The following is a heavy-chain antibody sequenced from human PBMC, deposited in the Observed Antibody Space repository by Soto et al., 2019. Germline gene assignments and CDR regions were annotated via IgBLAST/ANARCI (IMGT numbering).Heavy chain of an antibody. J-gene: IGHJ4*02. V-gene: IGHV3-30-3*01. D-gene: IGHD6-13*01. CDR1: GFTFSSYA. CDR2: ISYDGSNK. CDR3: ARDSGTYYFDY. Sequence: QVQLVESGGGVVQPGRSLRLSCAASGFTFSSYAMHWVRQAPGKGLEWVAVISYDGSNKYYADSVKGRFTISRDNSKNTLYLQMNSLRAEDTAVYYCARDSGTYYFDYWGQGPLVTVSS.